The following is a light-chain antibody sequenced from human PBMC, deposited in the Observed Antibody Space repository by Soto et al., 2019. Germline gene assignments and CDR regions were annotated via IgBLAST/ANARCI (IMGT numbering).Light chain of an antibody. CDR3: SSYTISSTLFYV. CDR2: DVS. J-gene: IGLJ1*01. CDR1: SSDVGGYNY. V-gene: IGLV2-14*01. Sequence: QSALTQPASVSGSPGQSITISCTGTSSDVGGYNYVSWYQQHPRKAPKLMIYDVSNRPSGVSNRFSGSKSGNTASLTISGLQAEDEADYYCSSYTISSTLFYVFGTGTKLTVL.